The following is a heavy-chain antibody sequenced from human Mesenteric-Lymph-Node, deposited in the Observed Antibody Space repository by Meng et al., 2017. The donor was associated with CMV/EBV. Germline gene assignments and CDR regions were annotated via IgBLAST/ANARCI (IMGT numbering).Heavy chain of an antibody. D-gene: IGHD1-26*01. V-gene: IGHV3-23*01. J-gene: IGHJ4*02. CDR3: AKEGGGVTYYFDY. CDR1: GFTFSSYA. CDR2: ISGSGGST. Sequence: GESLKISCAASGFTFSSYAMSWVRQAPGKGLEWVSAISGSGGSTYYADSVKGRFTISRDNSKSTLYLQMNSLRAEDTAVYYCAKEGGGVTYYFDYWGQGTLVTVSS.